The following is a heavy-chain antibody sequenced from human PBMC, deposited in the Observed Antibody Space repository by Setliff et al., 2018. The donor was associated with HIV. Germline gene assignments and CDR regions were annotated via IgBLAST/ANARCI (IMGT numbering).Heavy chain of an antibody. V-gene: IGHV4-4*08. CDR3: ARSIAGTGFNYYYFMDV. CDR2: MYSSGGN. D-gene: IGHD6-13*01. CDR1: GDAISRYD. Sequence: SETLSLTCTVSGDAISRYDWSWIRQSPGKGLEWIGSMYSSGGNTYNPSLESRGTISVDMSKNQFSLSLSSVTAADTAVYYCARSIAGTGFNYYYFMDVWGKGTTVTVS. J-gene: IGHJ6*03.